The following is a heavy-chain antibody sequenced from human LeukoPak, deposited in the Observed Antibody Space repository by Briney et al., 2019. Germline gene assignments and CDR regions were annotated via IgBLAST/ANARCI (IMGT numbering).Heavy chain of an antibody. V-gene: IGHV3-23*01. Sequence: GGSLRLSCAASGFTFSSYAMSWVRQAPGKGLEWVSGISASGGSTYYADSVKGHFTISRDNSKNTLFLQMNSLRAEDTAMYYCAIGPRQKRGLSTYGRQGTLVTVSS. D-gene: IGHD3/OR15-3a*01. J-gene: IGHJ4*02. CDR2: ISASGGST. CDR3: AIGPRQKRGLSTY. CDR1: GFTFSSYA.